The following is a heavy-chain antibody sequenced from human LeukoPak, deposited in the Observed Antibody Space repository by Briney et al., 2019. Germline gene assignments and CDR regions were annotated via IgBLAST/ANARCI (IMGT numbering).Heavy chain of an antibody. V-gene: IGHV3-23*01. CDR2: ISDSGGVT. D-gene: IGHD2-2*01. CDR3: AKGRMTYCSSTSCYRTFDY. J-gene: IGHJ4*02. CDR1: GFTFSSYA. Sequence: GGSLRLSCAASGFTFSSYAMSWVRQAPGKGLEWVSIISDSGGVTYYADSGKGRFTISRDNSKNTLFLKMNSLRAEDTAVYYCAKGRMTYCSSTSCYRTFDYWGQETLVTVSS.